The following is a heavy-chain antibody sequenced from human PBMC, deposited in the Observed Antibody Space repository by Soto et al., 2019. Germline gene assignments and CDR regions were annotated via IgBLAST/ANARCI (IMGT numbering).Heavy chain of an antibody. V-gene: IGHV4-30-4*01. CDR3: ARVRDYDSSGYAPPCFDF. CDR1: GGSISSGNYY. J-gene: IGHJ4*02. D-gene: IGHD3-22*01. CDR2: IYYSGST. Sequence: PSETLSLTCTVSGGSISSGNYYWSWIRQPPGKGLEWIGYIYYSGSTYYNPSLKSRVTISIDTSKYQFSLKLSSVTAADTAVYYCARVRDYDSSGYAPPCFDFSGQGILVTVSS.